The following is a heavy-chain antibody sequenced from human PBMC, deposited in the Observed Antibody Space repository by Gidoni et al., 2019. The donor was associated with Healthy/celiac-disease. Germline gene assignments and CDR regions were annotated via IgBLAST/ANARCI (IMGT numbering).Heavy chain of an antibody. Sequence: EVQLVESGGGLVQPGGSLRLSCAASGFTVSSNYMSWVRQAPGKGLEWVSVIYSGGSTYYADSVKGRFTISRDNSKNTLYLQMNSLRAEDTAVYYCARGSGSYPTYYFDYWGQGTLVTVSS. J-gene: IGHJ4*02. CDR1: GFTVSSNY. V-gene: IGHV3-66*01. CDR2: IYSGGST. D-gene: IGHD1-26*01. CDR3: ARGSGSYPTYYFDY.